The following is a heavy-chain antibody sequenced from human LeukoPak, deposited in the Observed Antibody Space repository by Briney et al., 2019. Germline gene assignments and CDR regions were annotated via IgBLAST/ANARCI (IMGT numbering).Heavy chain of an antibody. V-gene: IGHV1-8*01. Sequence: ASVKVSCKASGYTFTSYDINWVRQATGQGLEWMGWMNPNSGNTGYAQKFQGRVTMTRNTSISTAYMELSSLRSEDTAVYYCASFEGDYDMLTGWYYFDYWGQGTLVTVSS. CDR1: GYTFTSYD. CDR3: ASFEGDYDMLTGWYYFDY. CDR2: MNPNSGNT. J-gene: IGHJ4*02. D-gene: IGHD3-9*01.